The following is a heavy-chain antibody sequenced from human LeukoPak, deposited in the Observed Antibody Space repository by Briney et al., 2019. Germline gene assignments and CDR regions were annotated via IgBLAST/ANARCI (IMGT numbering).Heavy chain of an antibody. V-gene: IGHV3-7*03. CDR2: IKQDGSEK. Sequence: GGSLRLSCAASGFTFSSYWMSWVRQAPGKGLEWVANIKQDGSEKYYVDSVKGRFTISRDNAKNSLYLQMNSLRAEGTAVHYCARDLRIGVGPAAMNENWFDLWGQGTLVTVSS. CDR3: ARDLRIGVGPAAMNENWFDL. J-gene: IGHJ5*02. D-gene: IGHD2-2*01. CDR1: GFTFSSYW.